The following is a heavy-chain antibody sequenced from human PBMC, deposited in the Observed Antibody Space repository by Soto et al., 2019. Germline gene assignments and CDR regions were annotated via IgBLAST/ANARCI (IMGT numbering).Heavy chain of an antibody. Sequence: QVQLVQSGAEVKKPGASVMVSCKASGYTFTSYGISWIRQAPGPGLEWMGWINANNGNTDYAQNFQGRGTMTTDTATSTAYMELRSLRSDDTAVYYGAKSDDSGFDPWGQGTLVIVSS. D-gene: IGHD3-3*01. CDR1: GYTFTSYG. J-gene: IGHJ5*02. CDR3: AKSDDSGFDP. V-gene: IGHV1-18*04. CDR2: INANNGNT.